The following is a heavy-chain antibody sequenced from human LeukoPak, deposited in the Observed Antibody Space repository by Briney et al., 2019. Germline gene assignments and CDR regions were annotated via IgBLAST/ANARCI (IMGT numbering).Heavy chain of an antibody. V-gene: IGHV5-51*01. Sequence: GESLKISCKGSGYSFSTYWIGWVRQMPGKGLEWMGFIYPGDSDTRYSPSFQGQVTISADKYISSAYLQCSSLKASDTAMYYCAKVVELATLTGDSYTYSYHMDVWGKGTAVTVSS. CDR3: AKVVELATLTGDSYTYSYHMDV. CDR2: IYPGDSDT. CDR1: GYSFSTYW. D-gene: IGHD5-24*01. J-gene: IGHJ6*03.